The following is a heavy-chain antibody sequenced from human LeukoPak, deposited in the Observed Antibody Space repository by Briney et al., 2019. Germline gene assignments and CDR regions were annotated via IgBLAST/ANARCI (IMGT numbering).Heavy chain of an antibody. CDR2: IGSSGSTI. J-gene: IGHJ4*02. D-gene: IGHD3-22*01. V-gene: IGHV3-48*03. CDR1: GFTFSSYG. CDR3: ARDEDYFDSSGFDY. Sequence: PGGSLRLSCAASGFTFSSYGMDWVRQAPGKGLEWVSYIGSSGSTIYFADSVKGRLTISRDNAKHSLYLQMNSLRADDTALYYCARDEDYFDSSGFDYWGQGTLVTVSS.